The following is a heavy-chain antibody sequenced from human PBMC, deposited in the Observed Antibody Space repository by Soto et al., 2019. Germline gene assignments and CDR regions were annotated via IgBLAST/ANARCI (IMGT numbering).Heavy chain of an antibody. J-gene: IGHJ5*02. CDR1: GFTFSNSY. V-gene: IGHV3-11*01. Sequence: MLLVESGGGLVKPGGSLRLSCEASGFTFSNSYMSWIRQIPGKGLEAIADISSSGATVYYADSVKGRFTVSRDNAKKSVYLEMRNVTAEDTAVYYCARAQQLAANWFAPWGQGVLVTVSS. CDR2: ISSSGATV. CDR3: ARAQQLAANWFAP. D-gene: IGHD1-1*01.